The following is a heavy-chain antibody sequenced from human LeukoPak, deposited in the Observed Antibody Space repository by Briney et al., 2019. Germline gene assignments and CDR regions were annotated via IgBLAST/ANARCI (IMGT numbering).Heavy chain of an antibody. J-gene: IGHJ6*03. CDR3: ARDPGIAVAGTYYYYYMDV. V-gene: IGHV1-69*13. D-gene: IGHD6-19*01. Sequence: ASVKVSCKASGYTFNSYAISWVRQAPGQGLEWMGGIIPIFGTANYAQKFQGRVTITADESTSTAYMELSSLRSEDTAVYYCARDPGIAVAGTYYYYYMDVWGKGTTVTVSS. CDR2: IIPIFGTA. CDR1: GYTFNSYA.